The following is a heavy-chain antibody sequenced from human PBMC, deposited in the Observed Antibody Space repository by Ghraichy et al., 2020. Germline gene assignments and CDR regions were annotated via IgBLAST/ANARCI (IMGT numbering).Heavy chain of an antibody. CDR1: GFTFSNAW. V-gene: IGHV3-15*01. Sequence: GGSLRLSCAASGFTFSNAWMDWVRQAPGKGLEWVGNIRSRGDGGTTAYAAPVNGRFTISRDDSKNMLYLQMDSLQTDDSAVYYCTTKYGWILFRDYWGQGTLVTVSS. CDR3: TTKYGWILFRDY. CDR2: IRSRGDGGTT. D-gene: IGHD5-12*01. J-gene: IGHJ4*02.